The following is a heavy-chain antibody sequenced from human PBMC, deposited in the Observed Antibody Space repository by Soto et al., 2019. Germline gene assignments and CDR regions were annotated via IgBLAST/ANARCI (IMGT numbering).Heavy chain of an antibody. J-gene: IGHJ4*02. D-gene: IGHD3-22*01. CDR3: ARQIYDSDTGPNFQYYFDS. CDR2: IDPSDSQT. CDR1: GYSFAGYW. V-gene: IGHV5-10-1*01. Sequence: GESLKISCKGSGYSFAGYWITWVRQKPGKGLEWVGRIDPSDSQTYYSPSFRGHVTISVTKSITTVFLQWSSLRASDTTMYYCARQIYDSDTGPNFQYYFDSWGQGTPVTVSS.